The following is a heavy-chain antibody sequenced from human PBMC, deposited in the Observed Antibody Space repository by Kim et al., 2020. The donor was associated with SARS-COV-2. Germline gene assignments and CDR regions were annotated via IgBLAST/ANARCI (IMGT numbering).Heavy chain of an antibody. V-gene: IGHV4-39*07. D-gene: IGHD6-19*01. CDR3: ARSVARHYWYFDL. Sequence: SETLSLTCTVSGGSISSSSYYWGWIRQPPGKGLEWIGSIYYSASTYYNPSLKSRVTISVDTSKNQFSLKLSSVTAADTAVYYCARSVARHYWYFDLWGRGTLVTVSS. CDR1: GGSISSSSYY. J-gene: IGHJ2*01. CDR2: IYYSAST.